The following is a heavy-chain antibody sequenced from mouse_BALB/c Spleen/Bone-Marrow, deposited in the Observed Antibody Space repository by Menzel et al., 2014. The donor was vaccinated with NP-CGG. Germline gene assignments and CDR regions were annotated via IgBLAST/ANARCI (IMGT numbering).Heavy chain of an antibody. CDR3: ARRDYSFAY. J-gene: IGHJ3*01. CDR1: GYAFTNYL. D-gene: IGHD2-13*01. CDR2: INPGSGGT. V-gene: IGHV1-54*01. Sequence: VQLQESGAELVRPGTSVKVSCKASGYAFTNYLIEWVKRRPGQGLEWIGVINPGSGGTNYNEKFKGKATLTADKSSSTAYMQLSSLTSDDTAVYLCARRDYSFAYWGQGTLVTVSA.